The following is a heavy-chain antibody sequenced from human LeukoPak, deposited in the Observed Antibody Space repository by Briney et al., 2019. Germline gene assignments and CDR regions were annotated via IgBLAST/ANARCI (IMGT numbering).Heavy chain of an antibody. V-gene: IGHV3-30-3*01. CDR3: ARESPARTYGMDV. J-gene: IGHJ6*02. CDR2: ISYDGSNK. CDR1: GFTFSSYA. Sequence: GGSLRLSCAASGFTFSSYAMHWVRQAPGKGLEWVAVISYDGSNKYYADSVKGRFTISRDNSKNTLNLQMNSLRAEDTAVYYCARESPARTYGMDVWGQGTTVTVSS.